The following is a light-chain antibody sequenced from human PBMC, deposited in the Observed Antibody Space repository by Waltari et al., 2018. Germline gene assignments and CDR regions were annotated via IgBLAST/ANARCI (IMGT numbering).Light chain of an antibody. J-gene: IGKJ1*01. V-gene: IGKV3-20*01. CDR1: QSVSTSH. CDR3: HHYGNSPGP. CDR2: GAS. Sequence: EIVLTQFPGTLSLSPGERATLYCRASQSVSTSHLVCYHQKPGQAPRLLIYGASSRATGIPDRFSGSGSGTDFTLTISRLEPEDFAVYYCHHYGNSPGPFGQGTKVEIK.